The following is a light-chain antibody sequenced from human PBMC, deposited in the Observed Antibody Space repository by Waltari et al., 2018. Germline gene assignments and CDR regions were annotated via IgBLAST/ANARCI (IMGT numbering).Light chain of an antibody. V-gene: IGLV2-14*01. Sequence: QSALTQPASVSGSPGQSITISCTGTSSDVGGYNYVSWYQQHPGKAPNLMIYEVSNRPSGVSNRFSGSKSGNTASLTISGLQAEDEADCYCSSYTSSSTWVFGGGTKLTVL. J-gene: IGLJ3*02. CDR2: EVS. CDR1: SSDVGGYNY. CDR3: SSYTSSSTWV.